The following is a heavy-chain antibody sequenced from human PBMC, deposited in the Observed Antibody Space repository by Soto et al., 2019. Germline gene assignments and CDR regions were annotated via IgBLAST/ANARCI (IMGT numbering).Heavy chain of an antibody. J-gene: IGHJ4*02. V-gene: IGHV4-59*08. CDR1: GGSITPYY. Sequence: QVQLQESGPGLVKPSETLSLSCTVSGGSITPYYWSWIRQPPGKGLEWIGYIYFAGTPTYNPSLKSLVTISVDTSEIQFSLKLTSVTAADTAVYYCARLGGYFQALDSWGQGTLVTVSS. CDR3: ARLGGYFQALDS. D-gene: IGHD3-22*01. CDR2: IYFAGTP.